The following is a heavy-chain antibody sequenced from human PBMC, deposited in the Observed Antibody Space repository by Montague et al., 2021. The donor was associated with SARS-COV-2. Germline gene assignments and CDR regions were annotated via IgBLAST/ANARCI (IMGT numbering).Heavy chain of an antibody. D-gene: IGHD2-15*01. Sequence: SLRLSCAASGFSFSNYVMSWVRQAPGKGLEWVSSLCHGGDTAYYADSEKGRFTISRDNSKSTLYLQMNSLRADDTAVYYCVPLVDCSDGSCSDFDSWGQGTLVTVSS. V-gene: IGHV3-23*01. CDR3: VPLVDCSDGSCSDFDS. J-gene: IGHJ4*02. CDR1: GFSFSNYV. CDR2: LCHGGDTA.